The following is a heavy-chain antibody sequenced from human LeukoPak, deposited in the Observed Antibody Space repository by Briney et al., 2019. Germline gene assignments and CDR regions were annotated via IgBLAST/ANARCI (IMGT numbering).Heavy chain of an antibody. J-gene: IGHJ3*02. CDR3: AKTRITMIVRKDAFDI. CDR2: ISGSGGST. Sequence: GGSLRLSCAASGFTFSDYYMSWIRQAPGKGLEWVSAISGSGGSTYYADSVRGRFTISRDNSKNTLYLQMNSLRAEDTAVYYCAKTRITMIVRKDAFDIWGQGTMVTVSS. CDR1: GFTFSDYY. D-gene: IGHD3-22*01. V-gene: IGHV3-23*01.